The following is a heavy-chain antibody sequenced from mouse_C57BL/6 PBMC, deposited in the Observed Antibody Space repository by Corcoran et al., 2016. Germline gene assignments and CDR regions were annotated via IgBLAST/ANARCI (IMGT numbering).Heavy chain of an antibody. CDR1: GFNIKDSY. Sequence: EEKREQSGSELVQPGASVKMSCTATGFNIKDSYMHWVKQRTEQGLAWIGRIEPEDGETKYAPKFQGKATLTADTSANTAYLQISSLTSADTAVYYGARTAQAWGAYWGQGTLVTVSA. D-gene: IGHD3-2*02. V-gene: IGHV14-2*01. CDR3: ARTAQAWGAY. CDR2: IEPEDGET. J-gene: IGHJ3*01.